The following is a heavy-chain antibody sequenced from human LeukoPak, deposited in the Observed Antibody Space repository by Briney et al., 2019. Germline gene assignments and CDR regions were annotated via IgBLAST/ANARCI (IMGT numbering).Heavy chain of an antibody. J-gene: IGHJ3*02. Sequence: GDSVKVSCKASGGTFSSYAISWVRQAPGQGLEWMGGIIPIFGTANYAQKFQGRVTITADESTSTAYMELSSLRSEDTAVYYCASPPNTYGGNLAFDIWGQGTMVTVSS. CDR2: IIPIFGTA. V-gene: IGHV1-69*13. CDR1: GGTFSSYA. D-gene: IGHD4-23*01. CDR3: ASPPNTYGGNLAFDI.